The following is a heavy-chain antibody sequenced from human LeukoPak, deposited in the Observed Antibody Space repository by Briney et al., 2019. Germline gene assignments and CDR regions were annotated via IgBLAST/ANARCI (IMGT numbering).Heavy chain of an antibody. V-gene: IGHV4-39*07. Sequence: SETLSLTCTVSGGSISSGDYYWSWIRQPPGKGLEWIGEINHSGSTNYNPSLKSRVTISVDTSKNQFSLKLSSVTAADTAVYYCARVVVAAGRYYYYMDVWGKGTTVTVSS. J-gene: IGHJ6*03. CDR1: GGSISSGDYY. CDR3: ARVVVAAGRYYYYMDV. D-gene: IGHD6-13*01. CDR2: INHSGST.